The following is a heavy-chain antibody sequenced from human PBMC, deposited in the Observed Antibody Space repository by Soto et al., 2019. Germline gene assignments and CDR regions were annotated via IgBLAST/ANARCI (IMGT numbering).Heavy chain of an antibody. CDR2: VYYSGTT. Sequence: SETLSLTCTLSGDSMDSGEYYWSWIRQPPGKGLEWVGYVYYSGTTNYNPFLKSRVTLSLDKSKNQFSLNLTSLTAADTAVYYCARAPKVSGSAQTRPDFWGQGSLVTVSS. CDR1: GDSMDSGEYY. J-gene: IGHJ4*02. D-gene: IGHD6-6*01. CDR3: ARAPKVSGSAQTRPDF. V-gene: IGHV4-61*08.